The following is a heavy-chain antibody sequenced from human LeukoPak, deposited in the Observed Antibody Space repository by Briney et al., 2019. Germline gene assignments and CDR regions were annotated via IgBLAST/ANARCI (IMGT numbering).Heavy chain of an antibody. Sequence: SETLSLTCTVSGGSISTYYWSWIRQSPGKGLEWIGYIYYDGSTNYNPSLKSRVTISVDTSKNQFSLKLSSVTAAETAVYYCARHHYYDSSGYYYYYYYMDVWGKGTTVTISS. CDR2: IYYDGST. V-gene: IGHV4-59*08. CDR1: GGSISTYY. D-gene: IGHD3-22*01. J-gene: IGHJ6*03. CDR3: ARHHYYDSSGYYYYYYYMDV.